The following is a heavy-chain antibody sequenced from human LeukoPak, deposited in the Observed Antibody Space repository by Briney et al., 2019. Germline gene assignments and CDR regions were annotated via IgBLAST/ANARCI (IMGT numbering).Heavy chain of an antibody. Sequence: SETLSLTCTVSGDCITNYFWSWIRQPPGKGLEWIGYIYYTGNTNYKPSLKSRVTISVDTSTNQFSLRLRSVTAADTAVYYCARGRVAYSAYYFDYWGRGTLVTVSS. CDR1: GDCITNYF. CDR3: ARGRVAYSAYYFDY. V-gene: IGHV4-59*01. CDR2: IYYTGNT. D-gene: IGHD2-15*01. J-gene: IGHJ4*02.